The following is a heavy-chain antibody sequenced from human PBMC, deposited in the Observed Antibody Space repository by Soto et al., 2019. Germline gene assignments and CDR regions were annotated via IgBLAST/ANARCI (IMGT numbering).Heavy chain of an antibody. Sequence: GGSLRLSCAASGFTFSSYAMSWVRQAPGKGLEWVSAISGSGGSTYYADSVKVRFTISRDNSKNTLYLQMNSLRAEDTAVYYCAKDRAQWLVRGGMDVWGQGTTVTVSS. V-gene: IGHV3-23*01. J-gene: IGHJ6*02. CDR3: AKDRAQWLVRGGMDV. CDR1: GFTFSSYA. CDR2: ISGSGGST. D-gene: IGHD6-19*01.